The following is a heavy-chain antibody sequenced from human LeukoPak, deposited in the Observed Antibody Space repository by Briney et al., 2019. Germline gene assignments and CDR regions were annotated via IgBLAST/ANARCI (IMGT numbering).Heavy chain of an antibody. J-gene: IGHJ3*02. CDR1: GFTFRDYY. CDR3: ARGRYYYDSSGYYSNAFDI. Sequence: PGGFLRLSCAVSGFTFRDYYMSWIRQAPGKGLEWVSYISSSDTTIYYADSVKGRFTISRDNAKNSLYLQMNSLRAEDTAVYYCARGRYYYDSSGYYSNAFDIWGQGTMVTVSS. D-gene: IGHD3-22*01. CDR2: ISSSDTTI. V-gene: IGHV3-11*01.